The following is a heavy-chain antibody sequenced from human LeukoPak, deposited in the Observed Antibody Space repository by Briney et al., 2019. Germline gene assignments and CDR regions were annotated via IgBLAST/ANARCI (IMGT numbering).Heavy chain of an antibody. CDR3: ARDDYGDLQYFEN. V-gene: IGHV1-2*02. Sequence: ASVKVSCKASGYTFTKNFLHWVRQAPGQGLEWMGWINPNDGGTLYAQKFQGRVTMTTDTSIATAYMEMSTLTPDDTAVYYCARDDYGDLQYFENWGQGTLVTVSS. CDR2: INPNDGGT. D-gene: IGHD4-17*01. J-gene: IGHJ4*02. CDR1: GYTFTKNF.